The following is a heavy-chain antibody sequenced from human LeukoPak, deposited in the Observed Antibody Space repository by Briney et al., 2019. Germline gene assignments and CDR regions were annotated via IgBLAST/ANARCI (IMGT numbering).Heavy chain of an antibody. D-gene: IGHD3-3*02. CDR1: GGPISSSYYY. CDR3: ARGQFWSGYSI. Sequence: SETLSLTCTVSGGPISSSYYYWGWIRQPPGKGLEWIGSIYYSGSTYHNPSLKSRVTISVDTSKNQFSLKLTSVTAADTAVYYCARGQFWSGYSIWGQGTLVTVSS. CDR2: IYYSGST. J-gene: IGHJ4*02. V-gene: IGHV4-39*07.